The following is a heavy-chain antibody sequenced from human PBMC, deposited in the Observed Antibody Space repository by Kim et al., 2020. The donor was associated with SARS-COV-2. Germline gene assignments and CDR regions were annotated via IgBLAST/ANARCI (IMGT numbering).Heavy chain of an antibody. CDR1: GGTFSSYA. CDR3: ARQARYNWNDVHGHYFDY. D-gene: IGHD1-1*01. CDR2: IIPIFGTA. Sequence: SVKVSCKASGGTFSSYAISWVRQAPGQGLEWMGGIIPIFGTANYAQKFQGRVTITADESTSTAYMELSSLRSEDTAVYYCARQARYNWNDVHGHYFDYWGQGTLVTVSS. J-gene: IGHJ4*02. V-gene: IGHV1-69*13.